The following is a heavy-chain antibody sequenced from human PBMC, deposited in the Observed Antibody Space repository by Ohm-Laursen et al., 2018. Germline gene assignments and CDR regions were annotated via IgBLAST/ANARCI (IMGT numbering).Heavy chain of an antibody. J-gene: IGHJ3*02. CDR3: ARDMWLVGPSAFDI. CDR2: IIPIFGTA. V-gene: IGHV1-69*06. D-gene: IGHD6-19*01. Sequence: SVKVSCKASGGTFSSYAISWVRQAPGQGLEWMGGIIPIFGTANYAQKFQGRVTITADKSTSTAYMELSSLRSEDTAVYYCARDMWLVGPSAFDIWGQGTMVTVSS. CDR1: GGTFSSYA.